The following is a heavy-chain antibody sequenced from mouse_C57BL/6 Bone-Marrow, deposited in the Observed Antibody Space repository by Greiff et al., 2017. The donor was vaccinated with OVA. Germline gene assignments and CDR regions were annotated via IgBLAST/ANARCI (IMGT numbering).Heavy chain of an antibody. CDR1: GFNIKDDY. D-gene: IGHD1-1*01. CDR2: IDPENGDT. V-gene: IGHV14-4*01. J-gene: IGHJ4*01. Sequence: EVEVVESGAELVRPGASVKLSCTASGFNIKDDYMHWVKQRPEQGLEWIGWIDPENGDTEYASKFQGKATITADTSSNTAYLQLSSLTSEDTAVYYCTRTVRVYAMDYWGQGTSVTVSS. CDR3: TRTVRVYAMDY.